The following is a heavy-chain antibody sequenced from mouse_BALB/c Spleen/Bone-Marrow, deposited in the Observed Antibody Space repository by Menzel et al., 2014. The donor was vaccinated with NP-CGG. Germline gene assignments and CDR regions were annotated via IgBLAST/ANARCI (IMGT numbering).Heavy chain of an antibody. J-gene: IGHJ4*01. CDR2: ISCYNGAT. CDR1: DYSFTDYY. V-gene: IGHV1S34*01. Sequence: LVKTGASVKISCKASDYSFTDYYMHWVKQTHGKSLEWIGYISCYNGATSYNQKFKGKATFTVDTSSSTAYMQFSSLTSEDCAVYYCARSEGIYYYGSSYALDYWGQGTSATVSS. CDR3: ARSEGIYYYGSSYALDY. D-gene: IGHD1-1*01.